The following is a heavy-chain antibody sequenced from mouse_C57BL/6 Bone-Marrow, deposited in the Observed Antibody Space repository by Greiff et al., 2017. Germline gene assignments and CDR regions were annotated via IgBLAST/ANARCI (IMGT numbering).Heavy chain of an antibody. CDR2: ISSGGSYT. V-gene: IGHV5-6*01. J-gene: IGHJ2*01. CDR3: SRQDY. Sequence: EVKVVESGGDLVKPGGSLKLSCAASGFTFSSYGMSWVRQTPVKRLEWVATISSGGSYTYYPDSVKGRFTISRDTAKNTLYLQMSSLKSEDTAMYYCSRQDYWGQGTTLTVSS. CDR1: GFTFSSYG.